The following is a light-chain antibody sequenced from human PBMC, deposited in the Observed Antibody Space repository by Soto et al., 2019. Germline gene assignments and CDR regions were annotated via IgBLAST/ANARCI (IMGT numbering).Light chain of an antibody. J-gene: IGLJ1*01. V-gene: IGLV2-14*03. CDR2: DIR. CDR3: SSYTSSSTRV. Sequence: QSALTQPASVSGSPGQSSTISCTGTSSDVGGYNYVSWYQPHPGKAPKLMIYDIRNRPSGVSNRFSGSKSGNTASLTISGLQAEDEADYYCSSYTSSSTRVFGTGTKLTV. CDR1: SSDVGGYNY.